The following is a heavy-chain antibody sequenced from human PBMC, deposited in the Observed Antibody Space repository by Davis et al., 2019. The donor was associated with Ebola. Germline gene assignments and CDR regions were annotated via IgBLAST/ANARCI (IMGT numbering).Heavy chain of an antibody. J-gene: IGHJ6*02. CDR3: VRIAAAGIRPYYYYYGMDV. Sequence: SETLSLTCAVSGGSFSAYYWSWIRQPPGKGLEWIGEINHSGSTNYNPSLKSRVTISVDTSKNQFSLKLSSVTAADTAVYYCVRIAAAGIRPYYYYYGMDVWGQGTTVTVSS. D-gene: IGHD6-13*01. CDR2: INHSGST. V-gene: IGHV4-34*01. CDR1: GGSFSAYY.